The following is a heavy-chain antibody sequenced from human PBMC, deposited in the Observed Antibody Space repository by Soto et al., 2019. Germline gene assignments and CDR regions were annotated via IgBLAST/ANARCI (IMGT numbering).Heavy chain of an antibody. J-gene: IGHJ4*02. Sequence: PSETLSLTCTVSDGYIRSYHWSWTRQPPGKGLEWIGYIYYSGSTNYNPSLKSRVTISVDTSKNQFSLKLSSVTAADTAVYYCASRWGMVFDYWGQGTLVTVSS. CDR1: DGYIRSYH. CDR2: IYYSGST. V-gene: IGHV4-59*08. D-gene: IGHD2-8*01. CDR3: ASRWGMVFDY.